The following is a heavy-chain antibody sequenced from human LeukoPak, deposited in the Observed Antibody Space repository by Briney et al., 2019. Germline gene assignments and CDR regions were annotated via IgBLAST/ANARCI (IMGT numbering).Heavy chain of an antibody. Sequence: GSVKVSCKESGYTFTSYYMHWVRQAPGRRREWMAIINPSGGSTSYAQKFQGRVTMTRDTSTSTGYMELSSLRSEGTAVYYCARDAPVGANAFDIWGQGTMVTVSS. V-gene: IGHV1-46*01. D-gene: IGHD1-26*01. J-gene: IGHJ3*02. CDR1: GYTFTSYY. CDR2: INPSGGST. CDR3: ARDAPVGANAFDI.